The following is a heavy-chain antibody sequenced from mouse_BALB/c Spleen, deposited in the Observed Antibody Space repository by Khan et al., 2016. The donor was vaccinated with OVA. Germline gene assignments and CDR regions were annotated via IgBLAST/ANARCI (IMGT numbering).Heavy chain of an antibody. CDR1: GYSITSGYS. CDR2: IYYSGII. V-gene: IGHV3-1*02. D-gene: IGHD2-1*01. J-gene: IGHJ4*01. CDR3: ARDGNYMDY. Sequence: EVELVESGPDLVKPSQSLSLTCTVTGYSITSGYSWHWIRQFPGNKLEWLGYIYYSGIINFNPSLKSRISITRDTSKNQFFLQLNSVTAEDTATYYCARDGNYMDYWGQGTSVTVSS.